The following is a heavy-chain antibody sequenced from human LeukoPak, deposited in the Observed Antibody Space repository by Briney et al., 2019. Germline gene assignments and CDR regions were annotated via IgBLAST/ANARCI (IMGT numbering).Heavy chain of an antibody. J-gene: IGHJ4*02. CDR2: IKSKTDGGTT. CDR3: ATGDYYDSSGTFDY. D-gene: IGHD3-22*01. CDR1: XFIFTNAW. Sequence: GSLRLSXXAXXFIFTNAWMSWVRQAPGKGLEWVGRIKSKTDGGTTDYGAPVKGRFTISRDDSKNTLYLQMNSLKTEDTAVYYCATGDYYDSSGTFDYWGQGALVTVSS. V-gene: IGHV3-15*01.